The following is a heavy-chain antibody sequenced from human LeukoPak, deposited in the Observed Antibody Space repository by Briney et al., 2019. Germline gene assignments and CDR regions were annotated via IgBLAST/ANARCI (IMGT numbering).Heavy chain of an antibody. CDR2: INSDGSST. CDR1: GFTFSSYW. D-gene: IGHD1-26*01. J-gene: IGHJ3*02. Sequence: GGSLRLSCAASGFTFSSYWMHWVRQAPGKGLVWVSRINSDGSSTSYADSVKGRFTISRDNAKNTLYLQMNSLRAEDTAVYYCARVVLSGSSTRAFDIWGQGTMVTVSS. V-gene: IGHV3-74*01. CDR3: ARVVLSGSSTRAFDI.